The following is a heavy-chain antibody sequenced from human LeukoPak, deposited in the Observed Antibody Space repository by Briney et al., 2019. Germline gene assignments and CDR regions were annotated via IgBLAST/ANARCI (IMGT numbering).Heavy chain of an antibody. CDR3: ARGRHDITMIVVVMTSVSYYLDV. D-gene: IGHD3-22*01. J-gene: IGHJ6*03. V-gene: IGHV4-34*01. CDR1: GGSFSGYH. Sequence: SETLSLTCAVYGGSFSGYHWTWIRQSPGKGLEWIGDIYPSGSTYYNQSLKSRLSISVDTSKNQFSLNLRSVTAADTAVYYCARGRHDITMIVVVMTSVSYYLDVWGKGTTVTVS. CDR2: IYPSGST.